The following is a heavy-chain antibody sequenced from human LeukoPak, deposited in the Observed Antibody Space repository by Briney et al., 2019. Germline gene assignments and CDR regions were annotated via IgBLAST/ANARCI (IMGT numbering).Heavy chain of an antibody. CDR2: ISSVGTYM. Sequence: PGGSLRLSCAVFGVTFDRYSMNWVRQAPGKGLEWVSSISSVGTYMYYADSVKGRFTTSRDNSNNSVYLQMDSLRAEDTAVYYCASSDYVWGKPYYFDSWGHGTLLTVSS. CDR1: GVTFDRYS. D-gene: IGHD3-16*01. CDR3: ASSDYVWGKPYYFDS. J-gene: IGHJ4*01. V-gene: IGHV3-21*01.